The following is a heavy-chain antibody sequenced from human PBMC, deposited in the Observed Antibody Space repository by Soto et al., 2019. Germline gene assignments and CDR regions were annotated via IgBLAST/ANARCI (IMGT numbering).Heavy chain of an antibody. CDR2: INPNSGVT. CDR3: ARESGGATATLDYYYFYMDV. D-gene: IGHD5-12*01. J-gene: IGHJ6*03. Sequence: QVQLVQSGAEVKEPGASVTVSCRASGDRFSDYYMHWVRQAPGQGLEWMGWINPNSGVTEYAQKFQGWVTMTRDTSIRTVYMQLSRLRFDDTAIYYCARESGGATATLDYYYFYMDVWGTGTTVIVSS. V-gene: IGHV1-2*04. CDR1: GDRFSDYY.